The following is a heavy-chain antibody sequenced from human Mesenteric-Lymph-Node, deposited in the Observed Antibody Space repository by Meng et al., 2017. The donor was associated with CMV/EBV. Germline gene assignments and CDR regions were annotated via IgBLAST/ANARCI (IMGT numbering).Heavy chain of an antibody. D-gene: IGHD3-9*01. J-gene: IGHJ4*02. Sequence: QVHLPRWGPGLLKPSETLSVTCVVYGGSFSGYYWNWIRQSPEKGLEWIGEINHSGSTTYNPSFTSRIIISVDTSTNQISLNMSSVTAADTAVYYCARGSSYDILTGYFDYWGQGALVTVSS. CDR3: ARGSSYDILTGYFDY. CDR2: INHSGST. V-gene: IGHV4-34*01. CDR1: GGSFSGYY.